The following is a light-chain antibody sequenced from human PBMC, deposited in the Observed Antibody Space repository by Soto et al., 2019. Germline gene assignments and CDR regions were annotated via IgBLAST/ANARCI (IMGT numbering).Light chain of an antibody. CDR2: EVS. V-gene: IGLV2-14*01. CDR1: SSDVGGYNY. J-gene: IGLJ3*02. Sequence: QSALTQPASVSGSPGQSITISCTGTSSDVGGYNYVSWYQQHPGKAPKLMIYEVSNRPSGVSNRFSGSKSGNTAALTISGLQAEDEADYYFGSYTSSSTRVFGGGTKLTVL. CDR3: GSYTSSSTRV.